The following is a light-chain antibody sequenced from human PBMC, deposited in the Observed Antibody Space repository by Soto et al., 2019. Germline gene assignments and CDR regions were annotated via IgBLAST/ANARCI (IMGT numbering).Light chain of an antibody. CDR1: QDIRKY. CDR3: QRYNGDPLT. J-gene: IGKJ4*01. CDR2: AAS. Sequence: DIQMTQSPSSLSAYIGDRVNITCRASQDIRKYLAWYQHKPGKGPRLLISAASTLQSGVPSRFSGSGSGTDYTLSISSLQSEDVGDYYCQRYNGDPLTFGGGTKLEI. V-gene: IGKV1-27*01.